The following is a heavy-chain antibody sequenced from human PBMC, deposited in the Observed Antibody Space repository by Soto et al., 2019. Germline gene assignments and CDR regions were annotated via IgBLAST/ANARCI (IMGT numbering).Heavy chain of an antibody. CDR1: GFTFNNYG. CDR2: ISGSASDT. V-gene: IGHV3-23*01. CDR3: ATDLRYDLSGYFDS. Sequence: GGSLRLSCSASGFTFNNYGMSWVRQAPGKGLEWVSAISGSASDTHYGDSVKGRFVISRDNSNNTLYLHMSSLRAEDTAVYYCATDLRYDLSGYFDSWGQGXLVTVCS. J-gene: IGHJ4*02. D-gene: IGHD3-22*01.